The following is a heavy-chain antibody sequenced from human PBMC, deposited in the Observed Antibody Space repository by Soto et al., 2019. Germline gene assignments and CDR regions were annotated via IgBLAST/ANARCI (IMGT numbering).Heavy chain of an antibody. CDR2: INHSGST. D-gene: IGHD2-2*01. CDR3: ARDDGSCSSTSCYQSRLFDY. V-gene: IGHV4-34*01. Sequence: QVQLQQWGAGLLKPSETLSLTCAVYGGSFSGYYWSWIRQPPGKGLEWIGEINHSGSTNYNPSLKSRVTISVDTSKNQFSLKLSSVTAADTAVYYCARDDGSCSSTSCYQSRLFDYWGQGTLVTVSS. CDR1: GGSFSGYY. J-gene: IGHJ4*02.